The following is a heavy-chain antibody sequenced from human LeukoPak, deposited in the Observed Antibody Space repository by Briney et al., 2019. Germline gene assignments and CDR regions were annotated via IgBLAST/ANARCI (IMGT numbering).Heavy chain of an antibody. V-gene: IGHV1-2*02. Sequence: ASVKVSCKASGYTFTGYYMHWVRQAPGQGLEWMGWINPNSGGTNYAQKFQGRVTMTRDTSISTAYTELSRLRSDDTAVYYCARGVYYGSGSYSDYWGQGTLVTVSS. CDR2: INPNSGGT. D-gene: IGHD3-10*01. CDR1: GYTFTGYY. CDR3: ARGVYYGSGSYSDY. J-gene: IGHJ4*02.